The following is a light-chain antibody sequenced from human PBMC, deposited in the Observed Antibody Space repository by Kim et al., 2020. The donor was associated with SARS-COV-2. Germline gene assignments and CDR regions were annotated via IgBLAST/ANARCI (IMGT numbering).Light chain of an antibody. V-gene: IGKV2-28*01. Sequence: PASISCRSSQSLLLSNGYSYLDWYLQKPGQSPQLLIYLGSYRASGVPDRFSGSASGTDFTLKISRVEAEDVGVYYCMQAVQNPYTFGQGTKLEI. J-gene: IGKJ2*01. CDR3: MQAVQNPYT. CDR2: LGS. CDR1: QSLLLSNGYSY.